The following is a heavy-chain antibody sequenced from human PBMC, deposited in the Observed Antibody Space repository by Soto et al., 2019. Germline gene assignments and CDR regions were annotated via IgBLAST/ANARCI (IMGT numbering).Heavy chain of an antibody. CDR3: ATHPPYGPLDH. V-gene: IGHV4-39*01. D-gene: IGHD4-17*01. J-gene: IGHJ4*02. CDR2: IYYSENT. Sequence: SGTVCLTCTVAGGSISSSSNHLGWIRQPPGKGLEWIGNIYYSENTYYNPSLKSRVTISVDTSKNQFSLRLASVTAADTAVYYCATHPPYGPLDHWGQGTLVTVSS. CDR1: GGSISSSSNH.